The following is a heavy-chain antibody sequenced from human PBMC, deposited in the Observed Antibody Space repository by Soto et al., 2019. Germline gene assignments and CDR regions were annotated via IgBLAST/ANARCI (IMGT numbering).Heavy chain of an antibody. CDR2: IWYDGSNK. J-gene: IGHJ5*02. V-gene: IGHV3-33*01. Sequence: QVQLVESGGGVVQPGRSPRLSCAASGFTFSSYGMHWVRQAPGKGLEWVAVIWYDGSNKYYADSVKGRFTISRDNSKNTLYLQMNSLRAEDTAVYYCAREWEIAAAGNRNWFDPWGQGTLVTVSS. CDR3: AREWEIAAAGNRNWFDP. CDR1: GFTFSSYG. D-gene: IGHD6-13*01.